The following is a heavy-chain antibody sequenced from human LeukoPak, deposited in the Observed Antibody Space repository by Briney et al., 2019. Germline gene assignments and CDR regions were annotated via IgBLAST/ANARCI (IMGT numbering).Heavy chain of an antibody. CDR2: IYYSGST. D-gene: IGHD3-22*01. CDR1: GGSISSSSYY. J-gene: IGHJ4*02. V-gene: IGHV4-39*01. CDR3: ARRPWGYYYDTSGYYDY. Sequence: SETLSLTCTVSGGSISSSSYYWGWIRQPPGKGLEWIGSIYYSGSTYYNPSLKSRVTISVDTSKNQFFLKLSSVTAADTAVYFCARRPWGYYYDTSGYYDYWGQGTLVTVSS.